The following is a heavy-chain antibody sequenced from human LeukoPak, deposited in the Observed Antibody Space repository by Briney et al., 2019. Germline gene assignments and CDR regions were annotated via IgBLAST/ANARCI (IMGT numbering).Heavy chain of an antibody. J-gene: IGHJ6*03. CDR2: IYPGDSDT. V-gene: IGHV5-51*01. CDR1: GYRFTSYW. Sequence: GESLKISCKGSGYRFTSYWIGWVRQMPGKGLEWMGIIYPGDSDTRYSPSFQGQVTISADKSISTAYLQWSSLKASDTAMYYCARHPTYYYDSSGYYPHYYYYMDVWGKGTTVTVSS. D-gene: IGHD3-22*01. CDR3: ARHPTYYYDSSGYYPHYYYYMDV.